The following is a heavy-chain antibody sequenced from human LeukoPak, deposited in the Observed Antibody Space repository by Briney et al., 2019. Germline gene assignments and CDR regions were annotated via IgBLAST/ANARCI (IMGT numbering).Heavy chain of an antibody. CDR1: GGSFSGYY. J-gene: IGHJ3*02. V-gene: IGHV4-34*01. CDR3: ATRHYYDSSEGEHDAFDI. D-gene: IGHD3-22*01. Sequence: NPSETLSLTCAVYGGSFSGYYWSWIRQPPGKGLEWIGEINHSGSTYYNPSLKSRVTISVNTSKNQFSLKLSSVTAADTAVYYCATRHYYDSSEGEHDAFDIWGQGTMVTVSS. CDR2: INHSGST.